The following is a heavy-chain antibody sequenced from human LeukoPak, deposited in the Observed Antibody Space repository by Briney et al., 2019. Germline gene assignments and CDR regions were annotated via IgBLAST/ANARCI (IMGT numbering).Heavy chain of an antibody. CDR2: IYSSGST. D-gene: IGHD2-15*01. CDR1: GGSIDSRSYY. J-gene: IGHJ2*01. Sequence: SETLSLTCTVSGGSIDSRSYYRGWIRQPPGKGLEWIGSIYSSGSTYYNPSLKSRVTISVDTSKNQFSLRLSSVTAADTAVYYCAGPRGNCSGGSCYFWYFDLWGRGTLVTVSS. CDR3: AGPRGNCSGGSCYFWYFDL. V-gene: IGHV4-39*01.